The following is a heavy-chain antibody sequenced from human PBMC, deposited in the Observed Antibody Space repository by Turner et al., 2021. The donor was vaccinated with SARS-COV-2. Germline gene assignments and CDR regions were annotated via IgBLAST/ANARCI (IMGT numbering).Heavy chain of an antibody. V-gene: IGHV3-30-3*01. Sequence: QVQLVESGGGVVQPGRSLRLSCAASGFPFSSYAMHWVRQAPGKGLEWVAVISYDGSNKYYADSVKGRFTISRDNSKNTLYLQMNSLRAEDTAVYYCAKGAGSYYLYYFDYWGQGTLVTVSS. CDR3: AKGAGSYYLYYFDY. CDR2: ISYDGSNK. D-gene: IGHD1-26*01. J-gene: IGHJ4*02. CDR1: GFPFSSYA.